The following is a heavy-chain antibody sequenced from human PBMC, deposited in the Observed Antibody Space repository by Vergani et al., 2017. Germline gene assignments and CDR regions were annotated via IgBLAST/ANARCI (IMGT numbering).Heavy chain of an antibody. V-gene: IGHV3-30*18. D-gene: IGHD1-26*01. Sequence: QVQLVESGGGVVQPGRSLRLSCAASGFTFSSYGLHWVRQAPGKGLEWVAVISYDGSNKYYADSVKGRFTISRDNSKNTLYLQMNSLRAEDTAVYDCAKVSVGFPYYYXMDVWGKGTTVTVSS. CDR2: ISYDGSNK. CDR3: AKVSVGFPYYYXMDV. J-gene: IGHJ6*04. CDR1: GFTFSSYG.